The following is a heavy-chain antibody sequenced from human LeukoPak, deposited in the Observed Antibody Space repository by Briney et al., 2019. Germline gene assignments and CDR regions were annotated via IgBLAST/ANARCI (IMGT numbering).Heavy chain of an antibody. CDR3: ARSCSSTSCYSDY. Sequence: GGSLRLSCAASGFTFSSYSMNWVRQAPGKGLEWVSSISSSSSYIYYADSVKGRFTISRDNAKNSLYLQMNSLRAEDTAVYYCARSCSSTSCYSDYWGQGTLVTVSS. D-gene: IGHD2-2*02. CDR2: ISSSSSYI. CDR1: GFTFSSYS. V-gene: IGHV3-21*01. J-gene: IGHJ4*02.